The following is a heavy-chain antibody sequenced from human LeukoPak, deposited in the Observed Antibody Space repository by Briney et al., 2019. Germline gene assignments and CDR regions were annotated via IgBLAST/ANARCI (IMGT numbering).Heavy chain of an antibody. CDR3: AKVGEMATITPWYFDY. Sequence: GRSLRLSCAASGLTFSSYGMHWVRQAPGKGLEWVAVISYDGSNKYYADSVKGRFTISRDNPKNTLYLQMNSLRAEDTAVYYCAKVGEMATITPWYFDYWGQGTLVTVSS. CDR2: ISYDGSNK. J-gene: IGHJ4*02. D-gene: IGHD5-24*01. V-gene: IGHV3-30*18. CDR1: GLTFSSYG.